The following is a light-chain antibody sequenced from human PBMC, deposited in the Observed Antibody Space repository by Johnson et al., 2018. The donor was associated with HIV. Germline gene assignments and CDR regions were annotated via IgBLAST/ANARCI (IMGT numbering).Light chain of an antibody. Sequence: QLVLTQPPSVSAAPGQKVTISCSGSSSNIGNNYVSWYQQLPGTAPKLLIYDNNKRPSGIPDRFSGSKSGTSATLGITGLQTGDEADYYCGTWDSTLSAGGVFGTRTKVTVL. V-gene: IGLV1-51*01. J-gene: IGLJ1*01. CDR1: SSNIGNNY. CDR2: DNN. CDR3: GTWDSTLSAGGV.